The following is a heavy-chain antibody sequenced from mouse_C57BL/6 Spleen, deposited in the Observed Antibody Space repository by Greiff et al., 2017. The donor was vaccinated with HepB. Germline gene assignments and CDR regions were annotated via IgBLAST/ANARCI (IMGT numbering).Heavy chain of an antibody. CDR1: GYAFSSSW. CDR2: IYPGDGDT. Sequence: VKVVESGPELVKPGASVKISCKASGYAFSSSWMNWVKQRPGKGLEWIGRIYPGDGDTNYNGKFKGKATLTADKSSSTAYMQISSLTSEDSAVYFCASSTDSSGYPFDYWGQGTTLTVSS. D-gene: IGHD3-2*02. J-gene: IGHJ2*01. V-gene: IGHV1-82*01. CDR3: ASSTDSSGYPFDY.